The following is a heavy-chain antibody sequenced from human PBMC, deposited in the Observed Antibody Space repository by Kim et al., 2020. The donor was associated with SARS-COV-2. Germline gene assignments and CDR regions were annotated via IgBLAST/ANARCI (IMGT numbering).Heavy chain of an antibody. V-gene: IGHV3-23*01. D-gene: IGHD1-26*01. Sequence: GGSLRLSCAASGYTFSSYAMTWVRQAPGKGLEWVAAVSAAGLRTYYADSLKGRFTISRDNSKNTVNLQMNSLRPEDSAVYYCAKGQSGTRQERYSDHWG. J-gene: IGHJ4*01. CDR3: AKGQSGTRQERYSDH. CDR2: VSAAGLRT. CDR1: GYTFSSYA.